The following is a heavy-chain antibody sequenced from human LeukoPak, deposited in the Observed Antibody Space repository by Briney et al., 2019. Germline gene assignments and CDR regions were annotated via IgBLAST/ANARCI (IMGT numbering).Heavy chain of an antibody. J-gene: IGHJ3*02. CDR1: GFTFRTYV. Sequence: GGSLRLSCAASGFTFRTYVMHWVRQAPGKGLEYVSAISSNGGSTYYADSVKGRFTISRDNSKNPLYLQMSSLRAEDTAVYYCVKDRGAVAPDAFDIWGQGTMVTVSS. CDR2: ISSNGGST. V-gene: IGHV3-64D*06. D-gene: IGHD6-19*01. CDR3: VKDRGAVAPDAFDI.